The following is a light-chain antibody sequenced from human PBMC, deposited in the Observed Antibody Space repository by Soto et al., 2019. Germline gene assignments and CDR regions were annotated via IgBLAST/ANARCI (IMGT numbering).Light chain of an antibody. CDR3: QQYSTSRLT. CDR1: QSVTSSY. J-gene: IGKJ4*01. V-gene: IGKV3-20*01. Sequence: EIVLTQSPGTLSLSPGERATLSCRASQSVTSSYLAWYQQKPGQAPRLLISGASSRDTGIPDRFSGSGSGTDFTLTISRLEPEDFAVYYCQQYSTSRLTFGGGNKVEIK. CDR2: GAS.